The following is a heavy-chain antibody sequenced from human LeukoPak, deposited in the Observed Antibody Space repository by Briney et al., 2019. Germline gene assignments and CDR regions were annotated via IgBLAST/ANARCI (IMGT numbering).Heavy chain of an antibody. Sequence: SQTLSLTCTVSGGSLSSGSYYWSWIRQPAGKGLEWFGRIYTSGSTNYNPSLKSRVTISVDTSKNQFSLKLSSVTAADTAVYYCARGTVTTRWYFDLWGRGTLVTVSS. CDR1: GGSLSSGSYY. CDR3: ARGTVTTRWYFDL. D-gene: IGHD4-17*01. V-gene: IGHV4-61*02. J-gene: IGHJ2*01. CDR2: IYTSGST.